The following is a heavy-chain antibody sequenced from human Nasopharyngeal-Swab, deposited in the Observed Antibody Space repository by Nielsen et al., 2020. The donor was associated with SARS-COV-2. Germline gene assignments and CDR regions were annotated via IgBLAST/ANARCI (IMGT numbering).Heavy chain of an antibody. J-gene: IGHJ6*03. CDR3: ARGLSGIVPAPILGLGPYYSYYYMDV. CDR1: GGSFSAYY. D-gene: IGHD2-2*01. V-gene: IGHV4-34*01. CDR2: INPSGST. Sequence: SQTLSPTCAVYGGSFSAYYWGWIRQPPGKGLEWIAEINPSGSTTYSPSPKSRVTISVDTSKNQFSLKLSSVTAADTAVYYCARGLSGIVPAPILGLGPYYSYYYMDVWGKGTTVTVSS.